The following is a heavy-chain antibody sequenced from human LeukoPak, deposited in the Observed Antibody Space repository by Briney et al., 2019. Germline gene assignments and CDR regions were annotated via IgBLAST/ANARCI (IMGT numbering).Heavy chain of an antibody. CDR3: ARGTPLAVAGAPLGY. CDR2: ISYDGSNK. Sequence: GGSLRLSCAASGFTFGSYAMHWVRQAPGKGLEWVAVISYDGSNKYYADSVKGRFTISRDNSKNTLYLQMNSLRAEDTAVYYCARGTPLAVAGAPLGYWGQGTLVTVSS. CDR1: GFTFGSYA. J-gene: IGHJ4*02. D-gene: IGHD6-19*01. V-gene: IGHV3-30*04.